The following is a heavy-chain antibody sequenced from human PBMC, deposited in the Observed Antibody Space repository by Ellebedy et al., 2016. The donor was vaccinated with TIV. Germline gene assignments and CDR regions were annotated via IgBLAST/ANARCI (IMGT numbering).Heavy chain of an antibody. V-gene: IGHV1-69*04. CDR1: GGTFSSYA. J-gene: IGHJ5*02. CDR3: ATVPGRWLVGSSRFDP. Sequence: AASVKVSCKASGGTFSSYAISWVRQAPGQGLEWMGRIIPILGIANDAQKFQGRVTMTEDTSTDTAYMELSSLRSEDTAVYYCATVPGRWLVGSSRFDPWGQGTLVTVSS. D-gene: IGHD6-19*01. CDR2: IIPILGIA.